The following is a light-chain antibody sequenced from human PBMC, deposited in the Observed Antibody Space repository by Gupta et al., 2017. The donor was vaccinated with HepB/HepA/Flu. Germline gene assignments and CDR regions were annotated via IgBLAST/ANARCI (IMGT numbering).Light chain of an antibody. J-gene: IGKJ4*01. V-gene: IGKV2D-29*01. CDR3: RQSSDEVPIT. CDR1: QSRLHSDGNTY. Sequence: DVVLTQTPLSLSVTPGQTASIPCKARQSRLHSDGNTYLCWYLQRPGQPPPLLIYEVSKRFPGVTEGSMSSGSGRDXTLNISXGLEEDDGIDYCRQSSDEVPITFGXGTKVDIK. CDR2: EVS.